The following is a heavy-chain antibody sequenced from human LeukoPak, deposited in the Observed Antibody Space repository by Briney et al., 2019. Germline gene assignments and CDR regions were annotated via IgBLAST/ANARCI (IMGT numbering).Heavy chain of an antibody. CDR1: GGTFSSYA. Sequence: ASVKVSCKASGGTFSSYAISWVRQAPGQGLEWMGGIIPIFGTANYAQKFQGRVTITADESTSTAYMELSSLRSEDTAVYYCARESAYSSSWRRFDYWGQGTLVTVSS. D-gene: IGHD6-13*01. V-gene: IGHV1-69*13. J-gene: IGHJ4*02. CDR2: IIPIFGTA. CDR3: ARESAYSSSWRRFDY.